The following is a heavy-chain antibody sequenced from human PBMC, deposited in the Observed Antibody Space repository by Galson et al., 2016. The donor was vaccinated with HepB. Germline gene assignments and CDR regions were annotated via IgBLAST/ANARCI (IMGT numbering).Heavy chain of an antibody. V-gene: IGHV4-4*02. D-gene: IGHD1-26*01. CDR3: ARIWGFNGIYPYTMDV. CDR2: IYHSGAT. CDR1: GGSISTFNW. J-gene: IGHJ6*02. Sequence: SETLSLTCAVSGGSISTFNWWSWGRQPPGKGLEWIGEIYHSGATNYNPSFKSRVTISVDKSKNQFSLNVYSVTAADTAVYYCARIWGFNGIYPYTMDVWGQGTTVTVSS.